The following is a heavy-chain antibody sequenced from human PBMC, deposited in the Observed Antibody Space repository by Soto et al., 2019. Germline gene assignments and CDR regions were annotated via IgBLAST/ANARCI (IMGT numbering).Heavy chain of an antibody. D-gene: IGHD6-13*01. CDR1: GGSFSSYA. Sequence: QVQLVQSGAEVKKPGSSVKVSCKASGGSFSSYAISWVRQAPGQALEWMGGIIPIFGTANYAQKFQGRVPITADESTSTAYLELSSLRSGDTAVYYCARDIVAGQYSSSWYGLFDPWGQGTLVTVSS. CDR3: ARDIVAGQYSSSWYGLFDP. J-gene: IGHJ5*02. CDR2: IIPIFGTA. V-gene: IGHV1-69*01.